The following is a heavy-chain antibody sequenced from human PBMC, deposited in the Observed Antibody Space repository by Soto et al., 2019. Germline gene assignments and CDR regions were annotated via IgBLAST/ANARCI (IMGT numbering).Heavy chain of an antibody. CDR1: GGSISSYY. Sequence: QVQLQESGPGLVKPSETLSLTCTVSGGSISSYYWSWIRQPPGKGLEWIGYIYYSGSTNYNPSLKSRVTISVDTSKNQFSLKLSSVTAADTAVYYCASLLEQYAFFDLWGRGTLVTVSS. J-gene: IGHJ2*01. V-gene: IGHV4-59*08. D-gene: IGHD6-19*01. CDR2: IYYSGST. CDR3: ASLLEQYAFFDL.